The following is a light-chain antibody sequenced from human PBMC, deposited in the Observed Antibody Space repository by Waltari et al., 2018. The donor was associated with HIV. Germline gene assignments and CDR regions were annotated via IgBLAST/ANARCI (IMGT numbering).Light chain of an antibody. V-gene: IGLV2-11*01. J-gene: IGLJ1*01. CDR3: CSYAGSYTFV. CDR2: VIT. Sequence: QSALTQPRSVSGSPGQSVSISCTGTSSDVGGYIFVSWYQQHPGKAPKLLIYVITKRPSGVPDRFSGSKSGHTASLTISGLQSEDEADYYCCSYAGSYTFVFGSGTKVTVL. CDR1: SSDVGGYIF.